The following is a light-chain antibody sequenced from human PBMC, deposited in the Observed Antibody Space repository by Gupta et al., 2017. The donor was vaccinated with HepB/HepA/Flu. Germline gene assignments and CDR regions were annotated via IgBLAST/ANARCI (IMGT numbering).Light chain of an antibody. CDR3: QEDKTYRA. V-gene: IGKV1-5*03. J-gene: IGKJ1*01. Sequence: DIQMTQSPSTLSASIGDRVTITCRASQTINTWLAWYQKKPGKAPKVLIYKASSLASGVPSRFSGSGSGTEFTLTSSSLQPDDFATYYCQEDKTYRAFGQGTKVEIK. CDR1: QTINTW. CDR2: KAS.